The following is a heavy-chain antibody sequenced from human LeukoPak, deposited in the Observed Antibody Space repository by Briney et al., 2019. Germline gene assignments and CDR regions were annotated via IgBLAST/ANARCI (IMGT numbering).Heavy chain of an antibody. D-gene: IGHD7-27*01. CDR2: ISYDGSNK. V-gene: IGHV3-30*18. J-gene: IGHJ5*02. CDR3: ANQEKNWGSPVGFDP. CDR1: GFTFSSYG. Sequence: GSLRLSCAASGFTFSSYGMHWVLQAPGKGLEWVAVISYDGSNKYYADSVKGRFTISRDNSKNTLYLQMNSLRAEDTAVYYCANQEKNWGSPVGFDPWGQGTLVTVSS.